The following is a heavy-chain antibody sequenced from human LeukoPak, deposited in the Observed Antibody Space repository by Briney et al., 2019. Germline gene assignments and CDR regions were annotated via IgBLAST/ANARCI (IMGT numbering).Heavy chain of an antibody. CDR2: ITTSDGNT. Sequence: PGGSLRLSCAASGFTFSSYTMSWVRQAPGKGLEWVSTITTSDGNTYYADSVKGRFTVSRDNSKNTLFLQMSGLRAEDTAVYSCVKGQILMDCWGQGALVTVSS. J-gene: IGHJ4*02. CDR3: VKGQILMDC. V-gene: IGHV3-23*01. D-gene: IGHD3-9*01. CDR1: GFTFSSYT.